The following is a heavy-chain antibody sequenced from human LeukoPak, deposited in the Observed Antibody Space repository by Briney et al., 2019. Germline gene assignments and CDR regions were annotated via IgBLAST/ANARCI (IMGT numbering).Heavy chain of an antibody. V-gene: IGHV4-4*02. J-gene: IGHJ2*01. D-gene: IGHD3-22*01. CDR1: GGSISSSNW. CDR2: NYHSGST. Sequence: SETLSLTCAVSGGSISSSNWGSWVRPPPGKGLGWVGENYHSGSTNYNPSLKSRVTISVDKSKNQFSLKLSSVTAADTAVYYCARDTKGYYDSSGYRRYFDLWGRGTLVTVSS. CDR3: ARDTKGYYDSSGYRRYFDL.